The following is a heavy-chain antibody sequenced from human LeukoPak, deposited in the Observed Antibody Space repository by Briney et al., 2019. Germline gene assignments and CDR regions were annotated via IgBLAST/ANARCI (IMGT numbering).Heavy chain of an antibody. CDR1: GYTFTSYD. Sequence: LVASVRVSCKASGYTFTSYDIDWVRHAPGQGREWMGWINPKSGRTNYAQKFQGRVTMTRDTSISTAYMELSRLRSDDTAVYYCAKRKAPVGKHMVRGVIHWFDPWGQGTLVTVSS. CDR3: AKRKAPVGKHMVRGVIHWFDP. J-gene: IGHJ5*02. D-gene: IGHD3-10*01. CDR2: INPKSGRT. V-gene: IGHV1-2*02.